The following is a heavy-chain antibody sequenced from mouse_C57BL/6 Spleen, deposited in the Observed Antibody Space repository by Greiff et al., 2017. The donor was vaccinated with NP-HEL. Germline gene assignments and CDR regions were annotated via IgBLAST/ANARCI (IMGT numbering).Heavy chain of an antibody. CDR2: INPNNGGT. D-gene: IGHD2-4*01. Sequence: EVQLQQSGPELVKPGASVKMSCKASGYTFTDYNMHWVKQSHGTSLEWIGYINPNNGGTSYNQKFKGKATLTVNKASSTAYMELHSLTSEDSAVYYCARSEYDYGDAMDYWSQGASVTVSS. CDR1: GYTFTDYN. CDR3: ARSEYDYGDAMDY. V-gene: IGHV1-22*01. J-gene: IGHJ4*01.